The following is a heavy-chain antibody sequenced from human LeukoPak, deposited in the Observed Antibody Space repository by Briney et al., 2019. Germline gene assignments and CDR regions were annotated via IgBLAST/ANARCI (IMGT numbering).Heavy chain of an antibody. J-gene: IGHJ4*02. V-gene: IGHV4-4*07. CDR2: IHTSGST. CDR1: GGSISNYY. D-gene: IGHD6-19*01. CDR3: ARRDSRSGWSFDS. Sequence: SETLSLTCTVSGGSISNYYWSWIRQPAGRGLEWIGQIHTSGSTNYNPPLKSRVTMSVDTPENQLSLTIRSVTAADTAVYYCARRDSRSGWSFDSWGQGTLVTVSS.